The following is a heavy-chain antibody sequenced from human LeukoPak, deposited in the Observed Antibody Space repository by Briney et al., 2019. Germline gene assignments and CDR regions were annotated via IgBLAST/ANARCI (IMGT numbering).Heavy chain of an antibody. J-gene: IGHJ4*02. CDR2: KYYSGST. CDR1: GGSFSGYY. V-gene: IGHV4-34*01. D-gene: IGHD7-27*01. CDR3: ATRKLGNDY. Sequence: SETLSLTCAVYGGSFSGYYWGWIRQPPGKGLEWIGSKYYSGSTYYNPSLKGRVTISVDTSKNQFSLKLNSVTAADTAVYYCATRKLGNDYWGQGTLVTVSS.